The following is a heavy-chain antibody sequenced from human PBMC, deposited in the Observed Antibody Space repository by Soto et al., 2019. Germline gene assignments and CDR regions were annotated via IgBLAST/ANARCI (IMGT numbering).Heavy chain of an antibody. V-gene: IGHV3-7*01. CDR3: ARVYCSDASCYSPDEAFDF. CDR1: GFTFSSYW. D-gene: IGHD2-15*01. Sequence: VQLVESGGGLVQPGGSLRLSCGASGFTFSSYWMSWVRQAPGKGREWVANIKQDGDEKYYVDSVKGRFTISRDNAKNSLDLQMNSLRAEDTAVYYCARVYCSDASCYSPDEAFDFWGQGTMVSVSS. J-gene: IGHJ3*01. CDR2: IKQDGDEK.